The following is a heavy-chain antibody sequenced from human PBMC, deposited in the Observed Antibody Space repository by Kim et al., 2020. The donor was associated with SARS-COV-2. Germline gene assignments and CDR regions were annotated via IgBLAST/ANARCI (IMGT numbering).Heavy chain of an antibody. V-gene: IGHV4-34*01. D-gene: IGHD3-9*01. CDR3: ASGGPISDNDLLTGHHWF. Sequence: SETLSLTCAVYGGSFSNYHWSWLRQPPGKGLEWIGEINHSGSTSCNSSFKSRVTILVDTSKNQLSLKLSSVTAADTAVYYCASGGPISDNDLLTGHHWF. CDR2: INHSGST. CDR1: GGSFSNYH. J-gene: IGHJ5*01.